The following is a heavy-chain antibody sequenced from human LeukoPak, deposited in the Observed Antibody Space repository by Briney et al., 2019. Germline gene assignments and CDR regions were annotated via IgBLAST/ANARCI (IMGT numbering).Heavy chain of an antibody. Sequence: SETLSLTCAVYGGSFSGYYWSWIRQPAGKGLEWIGRIYSSGSTNYNPSLKSRVTMSVDTSKNQFSLKLSSVTAADTAVYYCARERLERTQYYYYYYMDVWGKGTTVTISS. J-gene: IGHJ6*03. V-gene: IGHV4-4*07. CDR3: ARERLERTQYYYYYYMDV. D-gene: IGHD1-1*01. CDR1: GGSFSGYY. CDR2: IYSSGST.